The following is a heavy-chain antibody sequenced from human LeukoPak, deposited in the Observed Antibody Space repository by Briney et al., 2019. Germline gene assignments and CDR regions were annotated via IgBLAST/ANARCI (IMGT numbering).Heavy chain of an antibody. Sequence: GGSLRLSCTASGFTFRNVWMTWVRQAPGKGLEWVGRIQTITDGGTTDYAAPVRGRFTISRDDSKNTLYLQMNSLKTEDTAVYYCTSTLVYWGQGTLVTVSS. D-gene: IGHD3-10*01. CDR3: TSTLVY. CDR1: GFTFRNVW. CDR2: IQTITDGGTT. J-gene: IGHJ4*02. V-gene: IGHV3-15*01.